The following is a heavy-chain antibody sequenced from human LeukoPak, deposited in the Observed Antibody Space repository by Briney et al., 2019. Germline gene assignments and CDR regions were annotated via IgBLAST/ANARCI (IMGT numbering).Heavy chain of an antibody. J-gene: IGHJ4*02. CDR3: ARVEMATTGPDY. CDR2: INPNSGGT. Sequence: ASVKVSCKASGYTFTGYYMHWVRQAPGQGLEWMGWINPNSGGTNYAQKFQGRVTMTRDTSISTAYMELSRLRSEDTAVYYCARVEMATTGPDYWGQGTLVTVSS. D-gene: IGHD5-24*01. CDR1: GYTFTGYY. V-gene: IGHV1-2*02.